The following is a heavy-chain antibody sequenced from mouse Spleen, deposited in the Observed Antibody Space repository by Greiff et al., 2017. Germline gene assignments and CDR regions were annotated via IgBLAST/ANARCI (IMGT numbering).Heavy chain of an antibody. CDR1: GYSITSGYY. D-gene: IGHD1-1*01. Sequence: EPGPGLVKPSQSLSLTCSVTGYSITSGYYWNWIRQFPGNKLEWMGYISYDGSNNYNPSLKNRISITRDTSKNQFFLKLNSVTTEDTATYYCARDYYGSSFDYWGQGTTLTVSS. CDR3: ARDYYGSSFDY. CDR2: ISYDGSN. V-gene: IGHV3-6*01. J-gene: IGHJ2*01.